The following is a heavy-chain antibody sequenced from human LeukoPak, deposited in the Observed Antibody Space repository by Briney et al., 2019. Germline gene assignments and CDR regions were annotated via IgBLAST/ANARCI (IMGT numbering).Heavy chain of an antibody. J-gene: IGHJ4*02. Sequence: GATVKISCKASGYTFTDYYIRWVQQASGKGLEWMGRVDPEDSETIYAEKFQGRVTITADTSTDTAYMELSSLRSEDTAVYYCATGPLVRGVIRRAQFFDYWGQGTLVTVSS. V-gene: IGHV1-69-2*01. CDR2: VDPEDSET. D-gene: IGHD3-10*01. CDR1: GYTFTDYY. CDR3: ATGPLVRGVIRRAQFFDY.